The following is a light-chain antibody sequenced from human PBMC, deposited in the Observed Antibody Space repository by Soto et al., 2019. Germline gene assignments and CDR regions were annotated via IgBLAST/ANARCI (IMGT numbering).Light chain of an antibody. V-gene: IGKV1-5*01. CDR3: QQYNSFPQT. CDR1: QSIRSW. Sequence: IPMSHSTPTVSASVGDRVTITGRASQSIRSWLAWYQQKPGKAPKLLIYAASSLQSGVPSRFSGSGSGTEFTLTISCLQSEDFATYYCQQYNSFPQTFGQGTKVDIK. J-gene: IGKJ1*01. CDR2: AAS.